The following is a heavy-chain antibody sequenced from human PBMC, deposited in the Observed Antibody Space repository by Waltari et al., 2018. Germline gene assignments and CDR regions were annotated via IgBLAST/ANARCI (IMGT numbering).Heavy chain of an antibody. CDR1: GFIVSSQG. J-gene: IGHJ3*01. Sequence: VQLLESGGGVVQPGGSLRLSCSATGFIVSSQGMAWVRQIPGKWLEWVAFISFDGKKIFDADSVRCRFTISRDNSNNIVFLQMNSLRPEDSGVYYCAKDGDYSLTEYDAFDVWGQGTVVTVSP. V-gene: IGHV3-30*02. CDR3: AKDGDYSLTEYDAFDV. CDR2: ISFDGKKI. D-gene: IGHD4-17*01.